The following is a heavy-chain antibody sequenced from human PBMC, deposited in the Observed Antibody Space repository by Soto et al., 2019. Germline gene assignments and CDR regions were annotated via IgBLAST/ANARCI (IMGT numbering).Heavy chain of an antibody. CDR1: GFSISSGGYS. D-gene: IGHD5-18*01. J-gene: IGHJ4*02. V-gene: IGHV4-30-2*01. CDR3: ARGQLWFNY. Sequence: SETLSLTCAVSGFSISSGGYSWSWIRQPPGKGLEWIGYIYHSGSTYYNPSLKSRVTISVDRSKNQFSLKLSSVTAADTAVYYCARGQLWFNYWGQGTLVTV. CDR2: IYHSGST.